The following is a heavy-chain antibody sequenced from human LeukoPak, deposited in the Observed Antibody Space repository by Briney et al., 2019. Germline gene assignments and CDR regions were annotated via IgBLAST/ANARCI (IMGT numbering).Heavy chain of an antibody. CDR1: GYTFTGYY. V-gene: IGHV1-2*02. J-gene: IGHJ5*02. CDR3: ARDGVYCSGGSCYHHHNWFDP. D-gene: IGHD2-15*01. Sequence: ASVTVSCKASGYTFTGYYMHWVRQAPGQGLEWMGWINPNSGGTNYAQKFQGRVTMTRDTSISTAYMELSRLRSDDTAVYYCARDGVYCSGGSCYHHHNWFDPWGQGTLVTVSS. CDR2: INPNSGGT.